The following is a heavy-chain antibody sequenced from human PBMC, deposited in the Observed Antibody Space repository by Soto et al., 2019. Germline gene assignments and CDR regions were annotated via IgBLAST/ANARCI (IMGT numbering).Heavy chain of an antibody. CDR1: GFTFDDYA. CDR2: ISWNSCSI. V-gene: IGHV3-9*01. D-gene: IGHD3-10*01. Sequence: EVQLVEAGGGLVQPCRSLRLSCAASGFTFDDYAMHWVRQAPGKGLEWGSGISWNSCSIGYADSVKGRFTISRDNAKNSLYLQMNSLRAEDTALYYCADGEGTYWGQGTLVTVSS. CDR3: ADGEGTY. J-gene: IGHJ4*02.